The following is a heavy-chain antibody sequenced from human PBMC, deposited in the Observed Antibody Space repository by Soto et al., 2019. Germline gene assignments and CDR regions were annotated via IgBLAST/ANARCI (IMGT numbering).Heavy chain of an antibody. D-gene: IGHD3-16*01. V-gene: IGHV3-13*01. CDR3: GTGEYYYYMDV. J-gene: IGHJ6*03. Sequence: GSLRLSCAASGFTFSSYDMHWVRQATGKGLEWVSAIGTAGDTYYPGSVKGRFTISRDDSKNTLYLQMNSLKTEDTAVYYCGTGEYYYYMDVWGKGTTVTVSS. CDR2: IGTAGDT. CDR1: GFTFSSYD.